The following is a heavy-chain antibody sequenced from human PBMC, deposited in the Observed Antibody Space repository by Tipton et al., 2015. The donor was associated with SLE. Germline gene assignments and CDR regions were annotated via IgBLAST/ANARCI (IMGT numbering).Heavy chain of an antibody. V-gene: IGHV5-51*01. CDR2: IYPGDSDT. J-gene: IGHJ4*02. Sequence: VQLVQSGAEVKKPGESLKISCKGSGYSFTSYWIGWGRQMPGKGLERMGIIYPGDSDTRYSPSFQGQVTISAVKSISTAYLQWSSLKASDTAMYYCARHPPRSSSRSSFDYWGQGTLVTVSS. CDR3: ARHPPRSSSRSSFDY. D-gene: IGHD6-13*01. CDR1: GYSFTSYW.